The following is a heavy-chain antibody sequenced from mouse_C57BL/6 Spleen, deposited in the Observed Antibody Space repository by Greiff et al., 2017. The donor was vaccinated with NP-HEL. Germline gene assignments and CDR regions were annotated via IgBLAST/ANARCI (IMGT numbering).Heavy chain of an antibody. Sequence: QVQLQQPGTELVKPGASVKLSCKASGYTFTSYWMHWVKQRPGQGLEWIGNINPSNGGTNYNEKFKSKATLTVDKSSSTAYMQLSSLTSEDSAVYYGARDHYYYGSTRYFDVWGTGTTVTVSS. CDR2: INPSNGGT. D-gene: IGHD1-1*01. CDR1: GYTFTSYW. CDR3: ARDHYYYGSTRYFDV. V-gene: IGHV1-53*01. J-gene: IGHJ1*03.